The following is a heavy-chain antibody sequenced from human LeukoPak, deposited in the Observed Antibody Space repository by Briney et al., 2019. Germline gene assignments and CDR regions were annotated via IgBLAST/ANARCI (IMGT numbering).Heavy chain of an antibody. CDR2: VYYSGST. J-gene: IGHJ5*02. V-gene: IGHV4-59*01. CDR3: ARAANTAMVTGRFDP. D-gene: IGHD5-18*01. CDR1: GGSINSYY. Sequence: PSETLSLTCTVSGGSINSYYWSWIRQPPGKGPEWIGFVYYSGSTYNPSLKSRVTMSLDTSKSQFSLKLNSVTAADTAVYYCARAANTAMVTGRFDPWGQGTLVTVSS.